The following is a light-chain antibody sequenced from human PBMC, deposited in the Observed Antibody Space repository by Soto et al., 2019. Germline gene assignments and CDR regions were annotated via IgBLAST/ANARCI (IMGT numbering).Light chain of an antibody. V-gene: IGKV3-20*01. Sequence: EIVLTQSPGTLSLSPGERATLSCRASQSLSSSYLAWYQQKPGQAPRLLIYGASSRANGIPDRFSGSGSETDFTLTISRLEPEDFAVYYCQQDGSSSYTFGQGTKLEIK. CDR1: QSLSSSY. J-gene: IGKJ2*01. CDR2: GAS. CDR3: QQDGSSSYT.